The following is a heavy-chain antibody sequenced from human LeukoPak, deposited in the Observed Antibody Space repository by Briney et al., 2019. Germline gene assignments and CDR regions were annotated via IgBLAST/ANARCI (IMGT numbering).Heavy chain of an antibody. CDR1: GFTFSNYW. Sequence: GGSLRLSCAASGFTFSNYWMSRVRQAPGKGLEWVANIKQDGSHKYYVDSVKGRFTISRDNAKNSLYLQMNSLRAEDTAVYYCARIGYSSSSFDYWGQGTLVTVSS. V-gene: IGHV3-7*01. CDR3: ARIGYSSSSFDY. CDR2: IKQDGSHK. J-gene: IGHJ4*02. D-gene: IGHD6-6*01.